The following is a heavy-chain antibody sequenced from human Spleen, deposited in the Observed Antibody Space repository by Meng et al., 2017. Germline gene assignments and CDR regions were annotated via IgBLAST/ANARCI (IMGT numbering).Heavy chain of an antibody. CDR2: IRSKAYGGTT. V-gene: IGHV3-49*03. CDR1: GFTFGDYA. D-gene: IGHD3-10*01. CDR3: ARDRSLWFGSSNACYFDY. J-gene: IGHJ4*02. Sequence: GGSLRLSCTASGFTFGDYAMSWFRQAPGKGLEWVGFIRSKAYGGTTEYAASVKGRFTISRDDSKSIAYLQMNSLRAEDTAVYYCARDRSLWFGSSNACYFDYWGQGTLVTVSS.